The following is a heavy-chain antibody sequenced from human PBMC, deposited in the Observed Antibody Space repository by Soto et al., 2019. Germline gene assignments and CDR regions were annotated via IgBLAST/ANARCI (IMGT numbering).Heavy chain of an antibody. CDR1: GGSIGGNVYY. V-gene: IGHV4-31*03. CDR2: IFHTGST. J-gene: IGHJ5*02. Sequence: QVQLQESGPGLVEPSETLSLTCNVSGGSIGGNVYYWSWIRQFPGKGLEWIGYIFHTGSTYYNPSLKSRVAMSIDTSKNQCSLRLISVPAADTALYFCANMWGLKIDPWGPGTLFTVSA. D-gene: IGHD7-27*01. CDR3: ANMWGLKIDP.